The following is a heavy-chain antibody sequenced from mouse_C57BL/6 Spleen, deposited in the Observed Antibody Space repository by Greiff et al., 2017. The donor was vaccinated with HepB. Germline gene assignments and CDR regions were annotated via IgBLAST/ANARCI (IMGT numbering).Heavy chain of an antibody. Sequence: QVQLKQPGAELVKPGASVKLSCKASGYTFTSYWMQWVKQRPGQGLEWIGEIDPSDSYTNYNQKFKGKATLTVDTSSSTAYMQLSSLTSEDSAVYYCARRQLRLLWFAYWGQGTLVTVSA. J-gene: IGHJ3*01. CDR3: ARRQLRLLWFAY. D-gene: IGHD3-2*02. CDR1: GYTFTSYW. V-gene: IGHV1-50*01. CDR2: IDPSDSYT.